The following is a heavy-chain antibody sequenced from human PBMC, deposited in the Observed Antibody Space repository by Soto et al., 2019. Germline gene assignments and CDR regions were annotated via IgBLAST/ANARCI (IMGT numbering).Heavy chain of an antibody. J-gene: IGHJ4*02. CDR2: ISSSSSYI. CDR1: GFTFSSYS. Sequence: PGGSLRLSCAASGFTFSSYSMNWVRQAPGKGLEWVSSISSSSSYIYYADSVKGRFTISRDNAKNSLYLQMNSLRAEDTAVYYCARAPGGWYDDDTPPVDYWGQGTLVTVSS. D-gene: IGHD6-19*01. V-gene: IGHV3-21*04. CDR3: ARAPGGWYDDDTPPVDY.